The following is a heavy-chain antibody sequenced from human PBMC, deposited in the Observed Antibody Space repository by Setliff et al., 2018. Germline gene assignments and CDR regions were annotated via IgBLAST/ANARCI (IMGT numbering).Heavy chain of an antibody. CDR3: ARSLGSGSYYNSRPFYSDY. CDR2: IDPSGNT. V-gene: IGHV4-61*09. CDR1: GGSISSGTNY. D-gene: IGHD3-10*01. J-gene: IGHJ4*02. Sequence: KTSETLSLTCTVSGGSISSGTNYWSWIRQPAGRGLEWIGHIDPSGNTNYQPSLKSRVTISGDTSKNQFSLKLPSVTAADTAVYYCARSLGSGSYYNSRPFYSDYWGQGTLVTVSS.